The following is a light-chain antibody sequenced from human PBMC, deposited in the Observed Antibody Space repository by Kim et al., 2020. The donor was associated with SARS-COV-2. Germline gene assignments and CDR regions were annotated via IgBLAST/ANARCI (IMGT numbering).Light chain of an antibody. CDR3: HQYNNWPQT. J-gene: IGKJ1*01. CDR1: QSVSSN. CDR2: GAS. V-gene: IGKV3-15*01. Sequence: VSPWERATLSCRASQSVSSNLAWYQHKPGQAPRLLIYGASTTATGIPARFSGSGSGTEFTLTISSLQSEDFAVYYCHQYNNWPQTFGQGTKVDIK.